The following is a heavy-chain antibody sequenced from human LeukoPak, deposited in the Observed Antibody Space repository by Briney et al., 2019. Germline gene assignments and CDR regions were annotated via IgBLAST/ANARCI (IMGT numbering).Heavy chain of an antibody. Sequence: PGGSLRLSCAASGFIFSSYGMHWVRQAPGKGLQLVAVISYDGSNKYYAASVKGRFTISRDNSKNTLYLQMNSLRAEDTAVYYCAKEMGVAAAGLDAFDIWGQGTMVTVSS. V-gene: IGHV3-30*18. CDR3: AKEMGVAAAGLDAFDI. J-gene: IGHJ3*02. D-gene: IGHD6-13*01. CDR2: ISYDGSNK. CDR1: GFIFSSYG.